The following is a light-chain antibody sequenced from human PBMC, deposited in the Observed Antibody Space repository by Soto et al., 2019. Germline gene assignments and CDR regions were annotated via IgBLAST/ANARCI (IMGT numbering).Light chain of an antibody. J-gene: IGLJ1*01. V-gene: IGLV1-44*01. CDR1: SSNIGSNT. CDR2: NNN. Sequence: QSVLTQPPSASGTPGQRVTISCSGSSSNIGSNTVNWYQQLPGTAPKLLIYNNNQRPSGVPDRFSGSKSGTSASLAISGPQSEDEADYYCAAWDDSLNAYVFGSGTKLTVL. CDR3: AAWDDSLNAYV.